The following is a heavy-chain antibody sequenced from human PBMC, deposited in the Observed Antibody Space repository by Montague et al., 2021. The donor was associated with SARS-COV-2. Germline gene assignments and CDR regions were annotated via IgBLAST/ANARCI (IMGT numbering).Heavy chain of an antibody. Sequence: SETLSLTCTVSGGSISSSNYYWGWIRQPPGKGLEWIGNMYYSGSTYYNPSLKGRVTISIDTSKNQFSLKLSSVTAADTAVYYCARDDIVLQGVTKGMDVWGQGTTVTASS. J-gene: IGHJ6*02. V-gene: IGHV4-39*07. CDR3: ARDDIVLQGVTKGMDV. D-gene: IGHD3-10*01. CDR1: GGSISSSNYY. CDR2: MYYSGST.